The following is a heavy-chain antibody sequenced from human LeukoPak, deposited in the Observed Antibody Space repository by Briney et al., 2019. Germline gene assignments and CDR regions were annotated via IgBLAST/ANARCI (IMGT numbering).Heavy chain of an antibody. J-gene: IGHJ4*02. CDR2: IYHSGST. CDR3: ARHKEGCYY. V-gene: IGHV4-39*01. Sequence: SETLSLTCTVSGGSISSSSYYWGWIRQPPGKGLEWIGSIYHSGSTNYNPSLKSRVTISVDTSKNQFSLKLSSVTAADTAVYYCARHKEGCYYWGQGTLVTVSS. CDR1: GGSISSSSYY. D-gene: IGHD2-15*01.